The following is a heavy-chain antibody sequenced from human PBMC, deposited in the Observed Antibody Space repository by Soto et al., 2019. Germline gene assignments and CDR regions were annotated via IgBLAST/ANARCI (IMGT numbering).Heavy chain of an antibody. J-gene: IGHJ5*02. V-gene: IGHV4-31*03. Sequence: QVQLQESGPGLVKPSQTLSLTCTVSGGSISSGGYYWSWIRQFPGNGLEWIGYIYYSGGAYYNPSLKSRLTISVDTSKTLSVLNLRSVTSAATALYYCAGDLRGGANWFYPGGQGTLVTVSS. CDR2: IYYSGGA. CDR3: AGDLRGGANWFYP. D-gene: IGHD3-16*01. CDR1: GGSISSGGYY.